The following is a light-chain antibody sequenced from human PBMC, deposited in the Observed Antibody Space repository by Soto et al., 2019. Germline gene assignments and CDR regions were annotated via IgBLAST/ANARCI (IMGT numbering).Light chain of an antibody. CDR1: NSDVGGYNY. J-gene: IGLJ1*01. V-gene: IGLV2-11*01. CDR2: DVS. Sequence: LTPPRPLSGSPGQSVTLSCPGNNSDVGGYNYVSWYQQHPGKAPKLMIYDVSKRPSGVPDRFSGSKSGNTASLTISGLQAEDEADYYCCSYAGSYTYVFGTGTKVTVL. CDR3: CSYAGSYTYV.